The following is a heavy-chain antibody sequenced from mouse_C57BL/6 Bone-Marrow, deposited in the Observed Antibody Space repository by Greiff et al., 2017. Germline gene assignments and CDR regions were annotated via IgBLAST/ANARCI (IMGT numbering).Heavy chain of an antibody. CDR3: ARHGYYVDY. CDR1: GFTFSDYG. V-gene: IGHV5-17*01. Sequence: EVMLVESGGGLVKPGGSLTLSCAASGFTFSDYGMHWVRQAPEKGLEWVAYISSGSSTIYYADTVKGRFTISRDNAKNTLFLQMTSLRSEDTAMYYCARHGYYVDYWGQGTTLTVSS. CDR2: ISSGSSTI. J-gene: IGHJ2*01. D-gene: IGHD1-1*01.